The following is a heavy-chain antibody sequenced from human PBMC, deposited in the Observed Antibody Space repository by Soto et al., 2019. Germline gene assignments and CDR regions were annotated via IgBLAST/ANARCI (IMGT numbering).Heavy chain of an antibody. D-gene: IGHD3-3*01. CDR2: IYYSGST. J-gene: IGHJ6*02. Sequence: PSETLSLTCTVSGGSISSSSYYWGWIRQPPGKGLEWIGSIYYSGSTYYNPSLKSRVTISVDTSKNQFSLKLSSVTAADMAVYYCARQGITIFGVVTPFYYYYGMDVWGQGTTVTVSS. CDR3: ARQGITIFGVVTPFYYYYGMDV. V-gene: IGHV4-39*01. CDR1: GGSISSSSYY.